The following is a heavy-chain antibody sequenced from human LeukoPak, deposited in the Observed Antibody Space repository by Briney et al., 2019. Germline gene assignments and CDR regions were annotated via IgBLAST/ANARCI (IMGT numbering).Heavy chain of an antibody. Sequence: GGSLRLSCEASGFTFNNYGMHWVRQAPGKGLEWVAVIWYDGSNKYYADSVKGRFTISRDNSKNTLYLQMNSLRAEDTAVYYCAKEGDYDFYYGMDVWGQGTTVTVSS. J-gene: IGHJ6*02. V-gene: IGHV3-33*06. CDR3: AKEGDYDFYYGMDV. CDR2: IWYDGSNK. CDR1: GFTFNNYG. D-gene: IGHD5-12*01.